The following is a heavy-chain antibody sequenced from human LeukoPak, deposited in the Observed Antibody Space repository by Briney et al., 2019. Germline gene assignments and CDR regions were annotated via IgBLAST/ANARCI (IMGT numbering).Heavy chain of an antibody. D-gene: IGHD1-26*01. J-gene: IGHJ4*02. V-gene: IGHV3-23*01. CDR3: AVGSYLGRNFDY. CDR1: GFTFSSYA. Sequence: GSLRLSCAASGFTFSSYAMSWVRQAPGKGLEWVSAISGSGGSTYYADSVKGRFTISRDNSKNTLYLQMNSLRAEDTAVYYSAVGSYLGRNFDYWGQGTLVTVSS. CDR2: ISGSGGST.